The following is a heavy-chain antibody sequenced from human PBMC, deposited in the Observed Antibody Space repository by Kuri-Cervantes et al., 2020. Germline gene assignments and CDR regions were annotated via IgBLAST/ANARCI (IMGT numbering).Heavy chain of an antibody. CDR2: INHSGST. J-gene: IGHJ5*02. D-gene: IGHD3-3*01. Sequence: SETLSLTCAVSGGSISSSNWWSWVRQPPGKGLEWIGEINHSGSTNYNPSLKSRVTISVDTSKNQSSLKLSSVTAADTAVYYCARVPNYDFWSGYYGNNWFDPWGQGTLVTVSS. CDR1: GGSISSSNW. CDR3: ARVPNYDFWSGYYGNNWFDP. V-gene: IGHV4-4*02.